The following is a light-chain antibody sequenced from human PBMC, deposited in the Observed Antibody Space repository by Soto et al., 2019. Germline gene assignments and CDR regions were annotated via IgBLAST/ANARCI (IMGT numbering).Light chain of an antibody. Sequence: DIQMTQSPSPLSASVGDRVTITCRASQSISTYVNWYQQKPGKAPELLIYAASSLQSGVPSRFTGSGSGTDFTLTISNLQPEDFATYYCQQSYNVPRAFGGGTKVEIQ. J-gene: IGKJ4*01. V-gene: IGKV1-39*01. CDR3: QQSYNVPRA. CDR2: AAS. CDR1: QSISTY.